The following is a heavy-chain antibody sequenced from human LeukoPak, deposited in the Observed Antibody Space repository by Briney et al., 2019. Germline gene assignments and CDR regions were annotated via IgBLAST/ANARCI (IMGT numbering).Heavy chain of an antibody. V-gene: IGHV4-39*07. CDR3: ASLLDYYDSSGSKALYFDY. Sequence: SSETLSLTCTVSGGSISSSSYYWGWIRQPPGKGLEWIGSIYYSGSTYYNPSLKSRVTISVDTSKDQFSLKLSSVTAADTAVYYCASLLDYYDSSGSKALYFDYWGQGTLVTVSS. D-gene: IGHD3-22*01. CDR2: IYYSGST. CDR1: GGSISSSSYY. J-gene: IGHJ4*02.